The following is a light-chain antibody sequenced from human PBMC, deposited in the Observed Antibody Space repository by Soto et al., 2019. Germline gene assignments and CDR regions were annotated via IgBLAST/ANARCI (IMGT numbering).Light chain of an antibody. CDR1: SSDVGGYNY. Sequence: LTQPASVSGSPGQSITISCTGTSSDVGGYNYVSWYQQHPGKTPKLLIFEVSNRPSGVSNRFSGSKSGNTASLTISGLQAEDEADYYCSSSTGSSTYVFGTGTKVTV. J-gene: IGLJ1*01. CDR2: EVS. V-gene: IGLV2-14*01. CDR3: SSSTGSSTYV.